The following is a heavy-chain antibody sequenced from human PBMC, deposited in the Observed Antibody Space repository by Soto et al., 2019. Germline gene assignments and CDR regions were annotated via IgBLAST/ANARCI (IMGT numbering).Heavy chain of an antibody. V-gene: IGHV3-30*18. Sequence: GGSLRLSCAASGFTFSSYVIHWVRQAPGKGLEWVAVISYDGSNKYYADSVKGRFTISRDNSKNTLYLQMNSLRAEDTAVYYCAKALKFGVVTPLGFWGQGTLVTVSS. CDR3: AKALKFGVVTPLGF. CDR1: GFTFSSYV. J-gene: IGHJ4*02. CDR2: ISYDGSNK. D-gene: IGHD3-3*01.